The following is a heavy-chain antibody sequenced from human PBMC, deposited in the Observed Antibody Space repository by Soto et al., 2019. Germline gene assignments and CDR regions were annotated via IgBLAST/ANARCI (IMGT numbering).Heavy chain of an antibody. J-gene: IGHJ4*02. CDR3: ARDGCRGGCGHDY. CDR1: GGSINSAGHY. Sequence: QVQLQESSPGLVKPSGTLSLTCFVSGGSINSAGHYWTWIRQHPGKVLEWMGYIHNSRSKYYNPSLKSRVTVSVVTSKHQFSVNLSFVIVADTDVYFCARDGCRGGCGHDYWGQGTLVTVSS. V-gene: IGHV4-31*03. CDR2: IHNSRSK. D-gene: IGHD2-21*01.